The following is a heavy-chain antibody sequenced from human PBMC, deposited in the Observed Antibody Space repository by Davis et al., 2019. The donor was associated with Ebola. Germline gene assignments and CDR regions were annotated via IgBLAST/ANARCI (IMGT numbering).Heavy chain of an antibody. J-gene: IGHJ4*02. CDR1: GFTVSSNY. CDR2: IYYSGST. CDR3: ARDGPVSAD. Sequence: LRLSCAASGFTVSSNYMSWIRQHPGKGLEWIGYIYYSGSTYYNPSLKSRVTISVDTSKNQFSLKLSSVTAADTAVYYCARDGPVSADWGQGTLVTVSS. D-gene: IGHD2-8*01. V-gene: IGHV4-31*02.